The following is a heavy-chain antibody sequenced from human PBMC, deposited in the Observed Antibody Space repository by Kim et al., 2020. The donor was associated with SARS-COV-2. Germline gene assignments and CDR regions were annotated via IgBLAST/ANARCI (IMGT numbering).Heavy chain of an antibody. CDR3: TRSGRILGITTSDDF. D-gene: IGHD3-22*01. V-gene: IGHV3-23*01. Sequence: VQGRVTISRDKSNNTLYLRMYSMRAEDTAVYYCTRSGRILGITTSDDFWGQGTLVTVSS. J-gene: IGHJ4*02.